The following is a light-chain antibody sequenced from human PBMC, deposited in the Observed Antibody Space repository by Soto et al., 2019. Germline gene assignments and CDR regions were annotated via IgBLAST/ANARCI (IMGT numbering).Light chain of an antibody. CDR1: QYIDTY. CDR2: AAS. V-gene: IGKV1-39*01. CDR3: QQTHSVPQT. J-gene: IGKJ4*01. Sequence: DIQMAQSPSSLSASVGDRVTITCPASQYIDTYLHWYQQKPGKAPKLLIYAASSLQSGVPSRFSGSGSGTDFTLTISSLQPEDFASYFCQQTHSVPQTFGGGTKVEIK.